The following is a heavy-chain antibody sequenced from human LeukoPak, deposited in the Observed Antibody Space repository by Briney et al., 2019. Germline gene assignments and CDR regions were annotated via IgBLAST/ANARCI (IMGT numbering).Heavy chain of an antibody. J-gene: IGHJ4*02. D-gene: IGHD3-22*01. Sequence: GGSLRLSCAASGFTFSSYSMNWVRQAPAKGLEWVSSISSSSSYIYYADSVKGLFTISRDTTKNSLYLQMISLRAEDTAVYYCARAPLDDSSGYYHFDYWGQGTMVTVSS. CDR3: ARAPLDDSSGYYHFDY. V-gene: IGHV3-21*01. CDR2: ISSSSSYI. CDR1: GFTFSSYS.